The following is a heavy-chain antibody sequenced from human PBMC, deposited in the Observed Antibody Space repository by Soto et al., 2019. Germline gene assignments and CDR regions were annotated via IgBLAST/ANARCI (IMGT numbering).Heavy chain of an antibody. D-gene: IGHD6-19*01. Sequence: SQTLSLTCAISGDSVSSNRAAWNWIRQSPSRGLEWLGRTYYRSKWYNDYAVSVKSRITINPDTSKNQFSLQLNSVTPEDTAVYYCARAWGFSSGWYGSFSYWGQGTLVTVSS. V-gene: IGHV6-1*01. J-gene: IGHJ4*02. CDR2: TYYRSKWYN. CDR3: ARAWGFSSGWYGSFSY. CDR1: GDSVSSNRAA.